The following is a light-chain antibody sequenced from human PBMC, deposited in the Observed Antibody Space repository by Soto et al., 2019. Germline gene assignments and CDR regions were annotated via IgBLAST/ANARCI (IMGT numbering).Light chain of an antibody. J-gene: IGLJ2*01. CDR3: AAWDDSLNGLV. V-gene: IGLV1-44*01. Sequence: QSVLTQPPSASGTPGQRVTISCSGSSSNIGSNAANWYRQLPGTDPKLLIYTNDQRPSGVPDRVSGSKSGTSASLAISGLQSDDEADYYCAAWDDSLNGLVFGGGTQLTVL. CDR1: SSNIGSNA. CDR2: TND.